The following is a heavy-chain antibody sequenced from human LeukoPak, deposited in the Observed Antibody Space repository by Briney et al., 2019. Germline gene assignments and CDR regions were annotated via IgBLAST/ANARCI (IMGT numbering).Heavy chain of an antibody. J-gene: IGHJ4*02. CDR2: IHYSGSA. CDR1: GGSFSGYY. D-gene: IGHD2-2*01. Sequence: PSETLSLTCAVYGGSFSGYYWTWIRQPPGKGLEWIGEIHYSGSATYNPSLKSRVTISVDTSKNQFSLKMNSVTAADTAVYYCARHRHEYCSSTSCYRFDYWGQGTLVTVSS. V-gene: IGHV4-34*01. CDR3: ARHRHEYCSSTSCYRFDY.